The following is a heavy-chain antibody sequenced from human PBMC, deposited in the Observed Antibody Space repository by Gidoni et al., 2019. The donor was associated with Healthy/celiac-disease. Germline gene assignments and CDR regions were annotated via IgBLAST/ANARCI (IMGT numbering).Heavy chain of an antibody. V-gene: IGHV3-13*01. CDR3: ARGYYYGSSGYSVDAFDI. CDR1: GFPFSRYD. CDR2: IGTAGDT. J-gene: IGHJ3*02. D-gene: IGHD3-22*01. Sequence: EVQLVESGGGLVQPGGSLRLSCAASGFPFSRYDMHWVRQATGKGLEWVSAIGTAGDTYYPGSVKGRFTISRENAKNSLYLQMNSLRAGDTAVYYCARGYYYGSSGYSVDAFDIWGQGTMVTVSS.